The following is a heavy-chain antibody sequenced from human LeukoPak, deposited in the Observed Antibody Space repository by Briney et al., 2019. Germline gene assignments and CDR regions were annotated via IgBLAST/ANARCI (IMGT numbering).Heavy chain of an antibody. CDR1: GFTFSSYA. CDR3: AKVVGRYYDSSGYYFDY. CDR2: ISGSGGST. J-gene: IGHJ4*02. V-gene: IGHV3-23*01. D-gene: IGHD3-22*01. Sequence: GGSLRLSCVASGFTFSSYAMSWVRQAPGKGLEWVSAISGSGGSTYYADSVKGRFTISRDNSKNTLYLQMNSLRAEDTAVYYCAKVVGRYYDSSGYYFDYWGQGTLVTVSS.